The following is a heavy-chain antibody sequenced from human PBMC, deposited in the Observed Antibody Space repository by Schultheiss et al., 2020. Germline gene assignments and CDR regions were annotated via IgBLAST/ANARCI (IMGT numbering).Heavy chain of an antibody. CDR3: ARGCNQQLVKGRAGPLDY. CDR1: GYTFTSYD. D-gene: IGHD6-13*01. CDR2: MNPNSGNT. V-gene: IGHV1-8*01. J-gene: IGHJ4*02. Sequence: AAVKVSCKASGYTFTSYDINWVRQATGQGLEWMGWMNPNSGNTGYAQKFQGRVTMTRNTSISTAYMELSSLRSEDTAVYYCARGCNQQLVKGRAGPLDYWGQGTLVTVSS.